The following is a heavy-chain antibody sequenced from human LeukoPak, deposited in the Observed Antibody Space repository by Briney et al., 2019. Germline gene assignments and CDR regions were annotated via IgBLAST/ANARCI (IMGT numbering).Heavy chain of an antibody. CDR2: IYYSGST. CDR1: GGSISSGGYY. Sequence: SETLSLTCTVSGGSISSGGYYWSWIRQHPGKGLEWVGYIYYSGSTYYNPSLKSRVTISVDTSKNQFSLKLSSVTAADTAVYYCARLYCSGGSCYGAFDIWGQGTMVTVSS. J-gene: IGHJ3*02. CDR3: ARLYCSGGSCYGAFDI. D-gene: IGHD2-15*01. V-gene: IGHV4-31*03.